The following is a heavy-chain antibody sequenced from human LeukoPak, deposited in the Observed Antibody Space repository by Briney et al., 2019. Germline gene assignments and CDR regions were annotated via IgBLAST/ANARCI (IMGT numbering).Heavy chain of an antibody. Sequence: GGSLRLSCAASGFTFSNAWMSWVRQAPGKGLEWVGRIKSKTDGGTTDYAAPVKGRFTISRDDSKNTLYLQMNSLKTEDTAVYYCTTRLRYYDSSSYPGPYPNDYWGQGTLVTVSS. V-gene: IGHV3-15*01. CDR1: GFTFSNAW. CDR2: IKSKTDGGTT. J-gene: IGHJ4*02. CDR3: TTRLRYYDSSSYPGPYPNDY. D-gene: IGHD3-22*01.